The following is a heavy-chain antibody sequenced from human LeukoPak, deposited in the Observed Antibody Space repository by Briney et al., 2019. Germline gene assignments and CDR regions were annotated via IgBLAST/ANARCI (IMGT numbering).Heavy chain of an antibody. CDR1: GGSISSYY. D-gene: IGHD6-19*01. CDR2: IYYSGST. V-gene: IGHV4-59*01. Sequence: SETLSLTCTVSGGSISSYYWNWIRQSPGKGLEWIGYIYYSGSTNYNPSLKGRVTISVDTSKNQCTLKLSSVTAADTAVYYCARRDISSGWSFDYWGQGTLVTVSS. J-gene: IGHJ4*02. CDR3: ARRDISSGWSFDY.